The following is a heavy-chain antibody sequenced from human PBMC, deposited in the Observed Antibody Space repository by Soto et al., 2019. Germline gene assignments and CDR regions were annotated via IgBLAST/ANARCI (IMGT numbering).Heavy chain of an antibody. J-gene: IGHJ3*02. Sequence: QVQLVESGGGVVQPGRSLRLSCAASGFTFSSYGMHWVRQAPGKGLEWVAVISYDGSNKYYADSVKGRFTISRDNSKNTLYLQMNSLRAEDTAVYYCARVGATTVDAFDIWGQGTMDTVSS. CDR1: GFTFSSYG. V-gene: IGHV3-30*03. D-gene: IGHD1-26*01. CDR3: ARVGATTVDAFDI. CDR2: ISYDGSNK.